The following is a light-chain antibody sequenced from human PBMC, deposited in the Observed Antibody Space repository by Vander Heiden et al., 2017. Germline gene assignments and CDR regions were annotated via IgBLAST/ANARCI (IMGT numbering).Light chain of an antibody. V-gene: IGKV4-1*01. J-gene: IGKJ2*01. Sequence: DIVLTQSPASLAASLGERATINCKSSQSLLYSSNNKNYLAWYQQKPGQPPTVLIYWASTRESGVPDRFSGSGSGTDFTLTISSPQAEDVAVYYCQQYYSTPHTFGQGTKLEIK. CDR3: QQYYSTPHT. CDR2: WAS. CDR1: QSLLYSSNNKNY.